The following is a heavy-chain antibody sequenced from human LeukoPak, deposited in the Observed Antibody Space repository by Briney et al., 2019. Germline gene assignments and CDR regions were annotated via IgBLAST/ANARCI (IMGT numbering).Heavy chain of an antibody. D-gene: IGHD6-6*01. V-gene: IGHV4-4*07. CDR1: GGSISSYY. CDR3: ARAPIAARPMDAFDI. J-gene: IGHJ3*02. Sequence: SETLSLTCTVSGGSISSYYWSWIRQPAGKGLEWIGRIYGRGSTNYNPSLKSRVTLSLDTSKNQFSLKLRSVTAADTAVYYCARAPIAARPMDAFDIWGQGTMVTVSS. CDR2: IYGRGST.